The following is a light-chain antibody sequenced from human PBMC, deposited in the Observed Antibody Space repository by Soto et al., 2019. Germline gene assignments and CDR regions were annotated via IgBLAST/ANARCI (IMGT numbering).Light chain of an antibody. CDR3: SSYAGSNNEV. V-gene: IGLV2-8*01. Sequence: QSVLTQPPSASGSPGQSVTISCTGTSSDVGGYKYVSWYQQYPGKAPKLMIYAVSERPSGVPDRVSGSKSGNTASLTVSGLQAEDEADYYCSSYAGSNNEVFGTGTKGTVL. J-gene: IGLJ1*01. CDR1: SSDVGGYKY. CDR2: AVS.